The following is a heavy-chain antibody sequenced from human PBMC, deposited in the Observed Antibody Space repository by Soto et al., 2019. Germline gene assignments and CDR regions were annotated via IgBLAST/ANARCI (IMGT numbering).Heavy chain of an antibody. Sequence: SSETLSLTCTVSGDSISDYYWSWIRQPPGEGLEWIGYIYYSGSTNYNPSLKSRVTISVDTSKNQFSLKLSSVTAADTAVYYCARDLFYSSRGHFGVWGQGALVTVSS. CDR3: ARDLFYSSRGHFGV. J-gene: IGHJ4*02. CDR1: GDSISDYY. CDR2: IYYSGST. V-gene: IGHV4-59*01. D-gene: IGHD6-13*01.